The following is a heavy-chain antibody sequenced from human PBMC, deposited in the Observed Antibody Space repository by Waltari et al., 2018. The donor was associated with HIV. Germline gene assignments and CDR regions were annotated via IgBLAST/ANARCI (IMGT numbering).Heavy chain of an antibody. CDR2: LYYGGNT. D-gene: IGHD4-17*01. CDR1: GGSVASNLHS. J-gene: IGHJ4*02. CDR3: VRRVAEDYGSGRVHS. V-gene: IGHV4-39*01. Sequence: HLQMQESGPGVVRPSETLSLTCSVSGGSVASNLHSWGWIRQSPNIGLEWIGSLYYGGNTYHNPSLRSRVAISADRSTNQFSLRLTSVSVADSAIYYCVRRVAEDYGSGRVHSWGQGILVVVSS.